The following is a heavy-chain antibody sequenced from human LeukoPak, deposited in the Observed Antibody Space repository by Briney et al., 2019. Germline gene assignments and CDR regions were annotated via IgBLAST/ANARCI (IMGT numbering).Heavy chain of an antibody. J-gene: IGHJ4*02. CDR2: ISGSGGST. D-gene: IGHD7-27*01. CDR1: GFTFSTYA. Sequence: GGSLRLSCAASGFTFSTYAMSWVRQAPGKGLEWVSAISGSGGSTYYADSVKGRFTISRDNSKNMVWLQINSPTAEDTATYYCAKDGNWARFEDWGQGTLVTVSS. CDR3: AKDGNWARFED. V-gene: IGHV3-23*01.